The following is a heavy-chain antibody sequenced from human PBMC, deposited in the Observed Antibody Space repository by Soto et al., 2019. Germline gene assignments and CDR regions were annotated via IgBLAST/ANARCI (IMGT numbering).Heavy chain of an antibody. CDR1: GSSVSSDNW. CDR2: IYYSGSI. CDR3: AKKLPGYGWFDP. Sequence: QVQLQESGPGLVKPSDTLSLTCAVSGSSVSSDNWWAWIRQPPGKGLEWIGYIYYSGSIYYNSSLGSRVTISVDTSKNQFSLNLASVTAVDTAVYFCAKKLPGYGWFDPWGQGILVTVSS. V-gene: IGHV4-28*05. D-gene: IGHD3-16*01. J-gene: IGHJ5*02.